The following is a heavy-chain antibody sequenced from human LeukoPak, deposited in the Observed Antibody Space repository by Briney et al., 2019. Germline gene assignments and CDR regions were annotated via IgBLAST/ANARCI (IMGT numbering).Heavy chain of an antibody. CDR2: MDKETNLYAT. V-gene: IGHV3-73*01. CDR3: TRDSGTYNWFDP. J-gene: IGHJ5*02. Sequence: GGSLRLSCVASGFTFSGSAIHWVRQSSGKGLEWIGHMDKETNLYATALAASVKGRFTVSRDDSKNTAYLHMNSLRTEDTALYYCTRDSGTYNWFDPWGQGTLVTVSS. D-gene: IGHD1-26*01. CDR1: GFTFSGSA.